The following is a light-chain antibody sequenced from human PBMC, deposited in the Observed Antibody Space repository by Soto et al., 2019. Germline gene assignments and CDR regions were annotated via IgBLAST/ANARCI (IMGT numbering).Light chain of an antibody. CDR1: QSVSSSY. CDR2: GAS. CDR3: QQYGSSWT. Sequence: ILLRQSPGTLSLSPGERATLSCRASQSVSSSYLAWYQQKPGQAPRLLSYGASSRATGIPDRFSGSGSGTDFTLTISRLEPEDFAVYYCQQYGSSWTVGQGTKVDSK. V-gene: IGKV3-20*01. J-gene: IGKJ1*01.